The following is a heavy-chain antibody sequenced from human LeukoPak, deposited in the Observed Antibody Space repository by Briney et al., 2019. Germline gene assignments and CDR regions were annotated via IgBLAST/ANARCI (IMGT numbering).Heavy chain of an antibody. Sequence: GGSLRLSCAASGFTFSSYAMHWVRQAPGKGLEWVAVISYDGSNKYYADSVRGRFTISRDNSKNTLYLQMNSLRAEDTAVYYCAREYPTAVTRPFDYWGQGTLVTVSS. V-gene: IGHV3-30*04. CDR2: ISYDGSNK. J-gene: IGHJ4*02. D-gene: IGHD4-17*01. CDR1: GFTFSSYA. CDR3: AREYPTAVTRPFDY.